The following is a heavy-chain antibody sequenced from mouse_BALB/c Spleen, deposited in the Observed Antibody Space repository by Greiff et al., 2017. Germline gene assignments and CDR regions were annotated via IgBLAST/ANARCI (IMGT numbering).Heavy chain of an antibody. J-gene: IGHJ4*01. CDR1: GYTFTDYW. D-gene: IGHD2-1*01. CDR2: IDTSDSYT. Sequence: QVQLKQPGAELVMPGASVKMSCKASGYTFTDYWMHWVKQRPGQGLEWIGAIDTSDSYTSYNQKFKGKATLTVDESSSTAYMQLSSLTSEDSAVYYCARRGGNYYAMDYWGQGTSVTVSS. V-gene: IGHV1-69*01. CDR3: ARRGGNYYAMDY.